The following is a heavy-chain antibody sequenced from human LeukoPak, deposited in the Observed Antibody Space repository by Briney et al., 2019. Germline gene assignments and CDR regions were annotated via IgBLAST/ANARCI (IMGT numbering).Heavy chain of an antibody. V-gene: IGHV1-2*02. CDR2: ISPNSGGT. Sequence: ASVKVSCKASGYTFTGYYMHWVRQAPGQGPEWMGWISPNSGGTNYAQKFQGRVTMTRDTPITTAYMELSRLRSDDAAVYYCARDRLYGDPIDYWGQGTLVTVSS. CDR1: GYTFTGYY. D-gene: IGHD4-17*01. J-gene: IGHJ4*02. CDR3: ARDRLYGDPIDY.